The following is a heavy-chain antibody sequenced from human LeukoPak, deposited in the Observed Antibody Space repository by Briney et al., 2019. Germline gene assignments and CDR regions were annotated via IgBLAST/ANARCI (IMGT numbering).Heavy chain of an antibody. Sequence: PGGSLRLSCAASGFTFSSYEMNWVRQAPGKGLEWVSYISSSGSTIYYADSVKGRFTISRDNAKNSLYLQMNSLRAEDTALYYCARGRSGETTDDAFDIWGQGTMVTVSS. CDR1: GFTFSSYE. D-gene: IGHD2-15*01. J-gene: IGHJ3*02. CDR3: ARGRSGETTDDAFDI. CDR2: ISSSGSTI. V-gene: IGHV3-48*03.